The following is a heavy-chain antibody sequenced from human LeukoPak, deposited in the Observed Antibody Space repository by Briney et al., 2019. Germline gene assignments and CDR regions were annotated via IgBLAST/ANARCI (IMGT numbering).Heavy chain of an antibody. CDR1: GFTFSSYE. D-gene: IGHD2-15*01. J-gene: IGHJ6*03. V-gene: IGHV3-48*03. CDR3: ARDCSGGSCYVGYYYYMDV. CDR2: ISSSGSTI. Sequence: GGSLRLSCAASGFTFSSYEMNWVRQAPGKGLEWVSYISSSGSTIYYADSVKGRFTISRDNAKNSLYLQMNSLRAEDTAAYYCARDCSGGSCYVGYYYYMDVWGKGTTVTVSS.